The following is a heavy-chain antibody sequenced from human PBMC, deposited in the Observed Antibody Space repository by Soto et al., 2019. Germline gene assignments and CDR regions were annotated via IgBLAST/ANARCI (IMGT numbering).Heavy chain of an antibody. CDR3: ARDLVP. CDR2: ISGYNGET. V-gene: IGHV1-18*01. CDR1: GYTFTSFV. Sequence: QVQLVQSGPEVKKPGASVRVSCKASGYTFTSFVIGWVRQGPGRGLEWMGWISGYNGETVYAQKFQGRVTLTSETATNTAYMELRSLTSDDTAVYYCARDLVPWGQGTLVTVSS. D-gene: IGHD3-16*02. J-gene: IGHJ5*02.